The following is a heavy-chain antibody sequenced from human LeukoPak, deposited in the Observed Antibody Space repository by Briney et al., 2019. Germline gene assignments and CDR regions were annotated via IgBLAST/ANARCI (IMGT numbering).Heavy chain of an antibody. Sequence: NTSETLSLTCAVYGGSFSGYYWSWLRQPPGKGLEWIGEINHSGSTNYNPSLKSRVTISVDTSKNQFSLKLSSVTAADTAVYYCARCDSSGRAIGYWGQGTLVTVSS. J-gene: IGHJ4*02. CDR3: ARCDSSGRAIGY. CDR1: GGSFSGYY. CDR2: INHSGST. D-gene: IGHD3-22*01. V-gene: IGHV4-34*01.